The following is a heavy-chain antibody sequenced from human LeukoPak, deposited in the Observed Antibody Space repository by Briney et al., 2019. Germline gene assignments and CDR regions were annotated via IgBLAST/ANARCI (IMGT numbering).Heavy chain of an antibody. CDR2: MHYSGRT. CDR1: RGSISSGSYY. D-gene: IGHD3-10*01. Sequence: PSATLSLTCTVSRGSISSGSYYWGWIRQPPGKGLEWNGSMHYSGRTYYNPSLKSRVTISVDTSKNQFSLKLSSVTAADTAVYYCARQLRYYGSGSSRYYYMDVWGKGTTVTVSS. CDR3: ARQLRYYGSGSSRYYYMDV. V-gene: IGHV4-39*01. J-gene: IGHJ6*03.